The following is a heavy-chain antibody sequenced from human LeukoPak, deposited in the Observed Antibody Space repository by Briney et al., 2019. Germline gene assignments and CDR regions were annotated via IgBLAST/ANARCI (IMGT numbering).Heavy chain of an antibody. CDR3: ARTQLWPRFWFDP. D-gene: IGHD5-18*01. V-gene: IGHV3-74*01. Sequence: PGGSLRLSCTASGFTFSSYWMHWVRQAPGKGLVWVSRINSDGSSTNYADSVKGRFTISRDNAKNSLYLQMNSLRAEDTALYYCARTQLWPRFWFDPWGQGTLVTVSS. CDR1: GFTFSSYW. J-gene: IGHJ5*02. CDR2: INSDGSST.